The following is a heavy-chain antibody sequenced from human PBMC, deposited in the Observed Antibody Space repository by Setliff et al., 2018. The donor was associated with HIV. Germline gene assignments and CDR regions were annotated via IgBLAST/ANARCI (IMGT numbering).Heavy chain of an antibody. CDR2: IYPGDSDT. J-gene: IGHJ6*03. V-gene: IGHV5-51*01. CDR3: ARQRVDTAMVLWGYYYYYMDV. CDR1: GYTFSDYW. D-gene: IGHD5-18*01. Sequence: PGASLKISCKGSGYTFSDYWIDWVRQMPGKGLEWMGIIYPGDSDTRYSPSFQGQVIISADKSISTAYLQWSSLKASDTAMYYCARQRVDTAMVLWGYYYYYMDVWGKGTTVTVSS.